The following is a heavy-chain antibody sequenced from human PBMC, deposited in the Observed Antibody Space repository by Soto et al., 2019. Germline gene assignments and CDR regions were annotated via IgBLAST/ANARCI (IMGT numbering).Heavy chain of an antibody. D-gene: IGHD3-3*01. CDR3: ARDRRSITIFGVVIRNYYYYGMDG. CDR2: INPSGGST. CDR1: GYTFTSYY. Sequence: QVQLVQSGAEVKKPGASVKVSCKASGYTFTSYYMHWVRQAPGQGLEWMGIINPSGGSTSYAQKFQGRVTMTRDTYTSTIYMELSSLRSEDTAVYYCARDRRSITIFGVVIRNYYYYGMDGWGQGTTVTVSS. J-gene: IGHJ6*02. V-gene: IGHV1-46*01.